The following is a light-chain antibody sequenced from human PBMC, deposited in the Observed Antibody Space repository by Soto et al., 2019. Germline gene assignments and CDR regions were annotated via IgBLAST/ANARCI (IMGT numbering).Light chain of an antibody. CDR2: AAS. CDR3: QQSYSNLWT. J-gene: IGKJ1*01. CDR1: QSISSY. Sequence: DIEMTQSPSSLSASVGDRVTITCRASQSISSYLNWYQQKPGKAPKLLIYAASSLQSGVPSRFSGSGSGTDFTLTISSLQPEDFETYYCQQSYSNLWTFGQGTKVDI. V-gene: IGKV1-39*01.